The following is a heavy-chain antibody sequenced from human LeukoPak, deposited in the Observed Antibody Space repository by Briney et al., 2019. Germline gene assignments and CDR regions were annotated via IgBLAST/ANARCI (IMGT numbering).Heavy chain of an antibody. Sequence: SGGSLRLSRAHSGFTLSSYTMSWVRQAPGKGLEWVSAISGSGCSTYYADSVKGRFTISRDNSKNTLYLQMNSLRAEDTAVYYCAKDNWVHSAPNDYCYYYGMDVWGQGTTVTVSS. CDR2: ISGSGCST. V-gene: IGHV3-23*01. CDR3: AKDNWVHSAPNDYCYYYGMDV. D-gene: IGHD7-27*01. J-gene: IGHJ6*02. CDR1: GFTLSSYT.